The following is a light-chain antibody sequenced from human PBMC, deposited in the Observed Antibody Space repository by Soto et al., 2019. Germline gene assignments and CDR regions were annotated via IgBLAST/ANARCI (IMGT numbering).Light chain of an antibody. Sequence: EIVMTQSPATLSVSPGERATLSCRASQSVSNNLAWYQQKPGQAPRLLIYGASTRATGIPARFSGSGSGTEFTLTVSSLQSEDFAVYYCQQYNTWPRTFGQGTKVXI. CDR3: QQYNTWPRT. CDR2: GAS. J-gene: IGKJ1*01. CDR1: QSVSNN. V-gene: IGKV3-15*01.